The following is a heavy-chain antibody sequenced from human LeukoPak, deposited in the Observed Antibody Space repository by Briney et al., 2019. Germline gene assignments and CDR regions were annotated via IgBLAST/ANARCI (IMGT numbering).Heavy chain of an antibody. J-gene: IGHJ4*02. D-gene: IGHD3-22*01. CDR2: ISGSSSHI. V-gene: IGHV3-21*01. CDR1: GFTFSSYS. Sequence: GGFLRLSCTASGFTFSSYSMNWVRQAPGKGLEWVSSISGSSSHIYYADSVKGRFTISRDNAKNSLYLQMNSLRAEDTAVYYCARESDSSSYWSLDYWGQGTLVTVSS. CDR3: ARESDSSSYWSLDY.